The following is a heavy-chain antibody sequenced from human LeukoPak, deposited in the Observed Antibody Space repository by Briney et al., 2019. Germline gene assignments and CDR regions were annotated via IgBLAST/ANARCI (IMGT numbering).Heavy chain of an antibody. J-gene: IGHJ4*02. CDR1: GVSFSGYY. CDR2: INYSGST. Sequence: SETLSLTCAVYGVSFSGYYWSWIRQPPGKGLEWIGEINYSGSTNYNPSLKSRVTISVDTSKNQFSLKLSSVTAADTAVYYCASGYSYGYAPYWGQGTLVTVSS. D-gene: IGHD5-18*01. CDR3: ASGYSYGYAPY. V-gene: IGHV4-34*01.